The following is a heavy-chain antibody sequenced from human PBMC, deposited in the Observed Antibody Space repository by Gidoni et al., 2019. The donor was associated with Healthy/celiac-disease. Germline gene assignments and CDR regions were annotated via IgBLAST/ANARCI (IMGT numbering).Heavy chain of an antibody. CDR3: AKAITMVRGVIKVYYYGMDV. J-gene: IGHJ6*02. Sequence: EVQLVESGGVVVQPGGSLRLSCAAYGFTFDDYTMHWVRQAPGKGLEWVSLISWDGGSTYYADSVKGRFTISRDNSKNSLYLQMNSLRTEDTALYYCAKAITMVRGVIKVYYYGMDVWGQGTTVTVSS. V-gene: IGHV3-43*01. CDR1: GFTFDDYT. CDR2: ISWDGGST. D-gene: IGHD3-10*01.